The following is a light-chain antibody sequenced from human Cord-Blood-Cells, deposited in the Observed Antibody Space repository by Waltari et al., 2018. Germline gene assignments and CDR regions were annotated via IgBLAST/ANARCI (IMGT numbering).Light chain of an antibody. V-gene: IGLV2-11*01. CDR1: SSDVGGYNY. J-gene: IGLJ1*01. CDR3: CSYAGSLHV. CDR2: DVS. Sequence: QSALTQPRSVSGSPGQSVTISCTGTSSDVGGYNYVSWYQQHPGKAPKLMIYDVSKRPSGVPDRFSGSKSGNTASLTISGLQAADEADYYCCSYAGSLHVFGTGTKVTVL.